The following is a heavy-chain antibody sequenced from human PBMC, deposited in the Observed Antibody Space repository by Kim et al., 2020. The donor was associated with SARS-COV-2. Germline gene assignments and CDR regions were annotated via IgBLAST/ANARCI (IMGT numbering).Heavy chain of an antibody. J-gene: IGHJ6*02. CDR2: IIPIFGTA. Sequence: SVKVSCKASGGTFSSYAISWVRQAPGQGLEWMGGIIPIFGTANYAQKFQGRVTITADESTSTAYMELSSLRSEDTAVYYCARSRMVRGVVYYYYGMDVWGQGTTVTVSS. V-gene: IGHV1-69*13. CDR3: ARSRMVRGVVYYYYGMDV. CDR1: GGTFSSYA. D-gene: IGHD3-10*01.